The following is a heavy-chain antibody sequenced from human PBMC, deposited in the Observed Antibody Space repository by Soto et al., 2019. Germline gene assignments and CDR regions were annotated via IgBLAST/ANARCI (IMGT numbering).Heavy chain of an antibody. CDR1: GGSITSYY. D-gene: IGHD2-21*02. CDR2: ISYSGSI. V-gene: IGHV4-59*01. Sequence: QVQLQESGPGLVKPSETLSLTCTVSGGSITSYYWTWIRQPPGKGLEWIGYISYSGSINYNPSLKGRVTMSVDSSHHQFTLQLTSVIAADTAFYYCARGVLLFGFGFSSDWFDPWGQGTMVTVSP. CDR3: ARGVLLFGFGFSSDWFDP. J-gene: IGHJ5*02.